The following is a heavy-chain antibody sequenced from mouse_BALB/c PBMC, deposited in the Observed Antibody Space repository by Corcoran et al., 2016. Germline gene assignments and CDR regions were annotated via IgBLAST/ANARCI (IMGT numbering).Heavy chain of an antibody. CDR1: GYTFTNYG. CDR3: AITTVVATVAY. J-gene: IGHJ3*01. V-gene: IGHV9-3-1*01. Sequence: QIQLVQSGPELKKPGETVKISCKASGYTFTNYGMNWVKQAPGKGLKWMGWINTYTGEPTYADDFKGRVAFSLETSASTDYLQINNLKNEDTATYFCAITTVVATVAYWGQGTLVTVSA. CDR2: INTYTGEP. D-gene: IGHD1-1*01.